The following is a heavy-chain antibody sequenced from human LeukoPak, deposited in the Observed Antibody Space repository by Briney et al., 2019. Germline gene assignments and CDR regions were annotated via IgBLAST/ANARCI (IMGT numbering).Heavy chain of an antibody. D-gene: IGHD6-13*01. CDR2: INPNSGGT. Sequence: ASVKVSCKASGYTFTGYYMHWVRQAPGQGLEWMGWINPNSGGTNYAQKFQGRVTMTRDTSISTVYMELSSLRSQDTAVYYCARALAAAAGRRAGMMGDWGQGTLVTVSS. CDR3: ARALAAAAGRRAGMMGD. V-gene: IGHV1-2*02. J-gene: IGHJ4*02. CDR1: GYTFTGYY.